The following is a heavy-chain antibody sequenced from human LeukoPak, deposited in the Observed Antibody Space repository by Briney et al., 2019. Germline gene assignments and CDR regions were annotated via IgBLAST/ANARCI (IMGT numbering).Heavy chain of an antibody. Sequence: PSETLSLTCTVSGGSISSYYWSWIRQPPGKGLEWIGYIYYSGSTNYNPSHKSRVTISVDTSKNQFSLKLSSVTAADTAVYYCARGVSYYDSSGYYNEYFQHWGQGTLVTVSS. D-gene: IGHD3-22*01. CDR3: ARGVSYYDSSGYYNEYFQH. V-gene: IGHV4-59*08. CDR2: IYYSGST. J-gene: IGHJ1*01. CDR1: GGSISSYY.